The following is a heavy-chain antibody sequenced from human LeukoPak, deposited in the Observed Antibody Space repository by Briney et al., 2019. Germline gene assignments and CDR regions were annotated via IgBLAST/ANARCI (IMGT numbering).Heavy chain of an antibody. Sequence: GASVKVSCKASGYTFTGYYMHWVRQAPGQGLEWMGWINPSSGGTNYAQKFQGRVTMTRDTSISTAYMELSRLRSDDTAVYYCARDRSPYSGSYFDYWGQGTLVTVSS. V-gene: IGHV1-2*02. D-gene: IGHD1-26*01. CDR3: ARDRSPYSGSYFDY. CDR2: INPSSGGT. CDR1: GYTFTGYY. J-gene: IGHJ4*02.